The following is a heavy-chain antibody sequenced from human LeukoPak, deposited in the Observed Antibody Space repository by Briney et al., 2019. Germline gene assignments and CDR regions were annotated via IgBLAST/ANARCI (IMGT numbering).Heavy chain of an antibody. J-gene: IGHJ4*02. CDR2: ISYDGSSK. D-gene: IGHD5-24*01. V-gene: IGHV3-30*01. Sequence: PGRSLRLSCAASGFTFSRYAMDWVRQAPGKGLEWVALISYDGSSKYYADSVKGRFTISRDNSRNTLYLQMNSLRAEDTAVYYCARAERWLQLVSVWGQGTLVTVSS. CDR3: ARAERWLQLVSV. CDR1: GFTFSRYA.